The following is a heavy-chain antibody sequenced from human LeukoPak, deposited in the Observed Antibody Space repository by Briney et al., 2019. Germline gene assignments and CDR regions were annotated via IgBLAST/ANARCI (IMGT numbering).Heavy chain of an antibody. CDR2: ISSSSSYI. CDR3: ARGTADIVVVVAAMGDY. V-gene: IGHV3-21*01. CDR1: GFTFRSYD. J-gene: IGHJ4*02. D-gene: IGHD2-15*01. Sequence: GGSLRLSCAASGFTFRSYDMSWVRQAPGKGLEWVSSISSSSSYIYYADSVKGRFTISRDNAKNSLYLQMNSLRAEDTAVYYCARGTADIVVVVAAMGDYWGQGTLVTVSS.